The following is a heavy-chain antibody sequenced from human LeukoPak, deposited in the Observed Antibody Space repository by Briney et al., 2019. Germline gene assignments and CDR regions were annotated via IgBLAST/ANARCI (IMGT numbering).Heavy chain of an antibody. J-gene: IGHJ4*02. CDR2: ISSSGSYT. Sequence: GGSLRLSCAASGFTFRDYNMTWIRQAPGKGLEWVACISSSGSYTYYANSVKGRFTVSRDNAKNSLFLQMNSLRAEDTAMYYCATDRFGNYDFDNWGQGTLVTVSS. V-gene: IGHV3-11*06. CDR1: GFTFRDYN. D-gene: IGHD4-11*01. CDR3: ATDRFGNYDFDN.